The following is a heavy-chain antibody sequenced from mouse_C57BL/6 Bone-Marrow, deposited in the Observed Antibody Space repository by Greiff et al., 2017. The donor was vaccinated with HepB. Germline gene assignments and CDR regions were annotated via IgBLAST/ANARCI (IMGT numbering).Heavy chain of an antibody. V-gene: IGHV1-15*01. J-gene: IGHJ4*01. CDR3: TRKESDYAHLYAMDY. CDR2: IDPETGGT. Sequence: QVQLQQSGAELVRPGASVTLSCKASGYTFTDYEMHWVKQTPVHGLEWIGAIDPETGGTAYNQKFKGKAILTADKSSSTAYMELRSLTSEDSAVYYCTRKESDYAHLYAMDYWGQGTSGTVSS. D-gene: IGHD2-4*01. CDR1: GYTFTDYE.